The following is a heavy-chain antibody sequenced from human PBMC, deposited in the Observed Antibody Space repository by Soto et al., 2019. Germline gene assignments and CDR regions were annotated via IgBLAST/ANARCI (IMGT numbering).Heavy chain of an antibody. CDR1: GFTVSSNY. CDR2: VYSGGST. V-gene: IGHV3-66*01. D-gene: IGHD1-26*01. J-gene: IGHJ4*02. CDR3: ARVEVGATTGFDY. Sequence: EVQLVESAGGLVQPGGSLRLSCTASGFTVSSNYMSWLRQAPGKGLEWVSVVYSGGSTYYADSLKGRFTISRDNSKNTLYLQMNSLRAEDTAVYYCARVEVGATTGFDYWGQGTLVTVSA.